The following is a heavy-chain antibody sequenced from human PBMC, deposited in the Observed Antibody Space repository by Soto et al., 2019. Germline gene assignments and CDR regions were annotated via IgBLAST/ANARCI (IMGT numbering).Heavy chain of an antibody. Sequence: LRLSCAASGFTFSTYGMHWVRQAPGKGLEWVAVIWYDGSNKYYADSVKGRFTISRDNSKNTLYLQMNSLRAEDTAVYYCARGSGSYYNPEPLELDYWGQGTLVTVSS. CDR3: ARGSGSYYNPEPLELDY. CDR1: GFTFSTYG. CDR2: IWYDGSNK. D-gene: IGHD3-10*01. V-gene: IGHV3-33*01. J-gene: IGHJ4*02.